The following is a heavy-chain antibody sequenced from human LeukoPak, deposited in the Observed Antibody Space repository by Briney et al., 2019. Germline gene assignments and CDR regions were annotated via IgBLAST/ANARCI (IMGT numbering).Heavy chain of an antibody. CDR1: GGSIGSSSYY. D-gene: IGHD3-10*01. V-gene: IGHV3-23*01. CDR3: VRWYGGSGLENYYYYMDV. J-gene: IGHJ6*03. Sequence: ETLSLTCTVSGGSIGSSSYYWGWIRQPPGKGLEWVSAISGSGGSTYYADSVKGRFTISRDNSKNTLYLQMNSLRAEDTAVYYCVRWYGGSGLENYYYYMDVWGKGTTVTISS. CDR2: ISGSGGST.